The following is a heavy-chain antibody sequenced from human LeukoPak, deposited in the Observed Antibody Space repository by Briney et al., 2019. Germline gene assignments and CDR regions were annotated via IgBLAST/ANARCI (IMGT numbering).Heavy chain of an antibody. CDR2: ISSSSSYI. J-gene: IGHJ5*02. CDR3: ARGATDTTRWFGP. Sequence: GGSLRLSCAASGFTFSSYSMNWVRQAPGKGLEWVSSISSSSSYIYYADSVKGRFTISRDNAKKSLYLQMNSLRAEDTAAYYCARGATDTTRWFGPWGQGTLVTVSS. V-gene: IGHV3-21*01. CDR1: GFTFSSYS. D-gene: IGHD1-26*01.